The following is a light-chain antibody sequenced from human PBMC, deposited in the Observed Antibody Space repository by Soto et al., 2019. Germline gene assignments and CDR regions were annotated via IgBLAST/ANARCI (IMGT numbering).Light chain of an antibody. CDR3: HQYETWAPA. CDR1: QSVSNN. Sequence: EIVMTQSPATLSVSPGERATLSCRASQSVSNNLAWYQQKPGQAPRLLIYGAFKRATGIPARFSGSGSGTEFTLTISSLQSEDFAVYYCHQYETWAPAFGRGTKVEIK. J-gene: IGKJ1*01. V-gene: IGKV3-15*01. CDR2: GAF.